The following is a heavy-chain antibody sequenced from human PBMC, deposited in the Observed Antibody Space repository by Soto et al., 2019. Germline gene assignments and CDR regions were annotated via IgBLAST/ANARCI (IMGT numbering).Heavy chain of an antibody. V-gene: IGHV3-33*01. D-gene: IGHD1-26*01. Sequence: QVQLVESGGGVVQPGRSLRLSCAASGFTFSSYGMHWVRQAPGKGLEWVAVIWYDGSNNYYADSVKGRFTISRDNSKNTMYLQMNSLRAEDRAVYYCARDRWELQGLAYGMDVWGQGTTVTVSS. CDR3: ARDRWELQGLAYGMDV. CDR2: IWYDGSNN. CDR1: GFTFSSYG. J-gene: IGHJ6*02.